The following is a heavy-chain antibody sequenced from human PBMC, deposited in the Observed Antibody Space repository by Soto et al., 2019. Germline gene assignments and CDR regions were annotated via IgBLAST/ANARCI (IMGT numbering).Heavy chain of an antibody. CDR1: GFTFSSYA. CDR3: AKAGQYYDFWSGYPFDY. J-gene: IGHJ4*02. CDR2: ISGSGGST. V-gene: IGHV3-23*01. Sequence: GGSLRLSCAASGFTFSSYAMSWVRQAPGKGLEWVSAISGSGGSTYYADSVKGRFTISRDNSKNTLYLQMNSLRAEDTAVYYCAKAGQYYDFWSGYPFDYWGQGTLVTVSS. D-gene: IGHD3-3*01.